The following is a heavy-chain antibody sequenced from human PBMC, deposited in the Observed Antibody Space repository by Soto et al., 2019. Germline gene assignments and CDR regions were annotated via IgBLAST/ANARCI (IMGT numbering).Heavy chain of an antibody. CDR1: GFTVSSNY. D-gene: IGHD6-13*01. Sequence: EVQLVESGGGLIQPGGSLRLSCAASGFTVSSNYMSWVRQAPGKGLEWVSVIYGSGDTYYADSVKGRFTISRDNSKNTLYLQMNSLRSEDTAVYYCATGKYRSTWYLDYWGQGTLVTVSS. CDR2: IYGSGDT. CDR3: ATGKYRSTWYLDY. J-gene: IGHJ4*02. V-gene: IGHV3-53*01.